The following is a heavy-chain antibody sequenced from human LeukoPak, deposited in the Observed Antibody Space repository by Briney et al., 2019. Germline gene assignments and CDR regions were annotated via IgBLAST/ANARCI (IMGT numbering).Heavy chain of an antibody. CDR3: ARRVGGGAPYYFDY. Sequence: QPGGSLRLSCAASGFTFSSYWMHWVRQAPGKGLVWVSRINSDGSSTSYADSVKGRFTISRDNAKNTLYLQMNRLRAEDTAVYYCARRVGGGAPYYFDYWGQGTLVTVSS. J-gene: IGHJ4*02. CDR2: INSDGSST. CDR1: GFTFSSYW. V-gene: IGHV3-74*01. D-gene: IGHD1-26*01.